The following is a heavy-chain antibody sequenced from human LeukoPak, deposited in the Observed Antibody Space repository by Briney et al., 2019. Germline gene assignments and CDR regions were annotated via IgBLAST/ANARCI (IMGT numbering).Heavy chain of an antibody. D-gene: IGHD3-22*01. CDR2: ISGSGGST. CDR3: AKDFWGYYDSSGYLTFQH. V-gene: IGHV3-23*01. Sequence: PGRSLRLSCAASGFTFSSYGMHWVRQAPGKGLEWVSAISGSGGSTYYADSVKGRFTISRDNSKNTLYLQMNSLRAEDTAVYYCAKDFWGYYDSSGYLTFQHWGQGTLVTVSS. J-gene: IGHJ1*01. CDR1: GFTFSSYG.